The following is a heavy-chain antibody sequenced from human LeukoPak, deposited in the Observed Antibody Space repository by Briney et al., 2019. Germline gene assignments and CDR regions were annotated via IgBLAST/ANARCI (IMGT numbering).Heavy chain of an antibody. D-gene: IGHD6-13*01. V-gene: IGHV3-73*01. Sequence: GGSLRLSCAASGFTFSGSAMHWVRQASGKGLEWVGRIRSKANSYAAAYAASVKGRFTISRDDSKNTAYLQMNSLKTEDTAVYYCTRLAAAGPLFDYWGQGTPVTVSS. CDR2: IRSKANSYAA. CDR1: GFTFSGSA. J-gene: IGHJ4*02. CDR3: TRLAAAGPLFDY.